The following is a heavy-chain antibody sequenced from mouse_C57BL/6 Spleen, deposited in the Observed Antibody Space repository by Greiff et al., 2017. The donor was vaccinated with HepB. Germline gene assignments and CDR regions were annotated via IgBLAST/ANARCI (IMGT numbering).Heavy chain of an antibody. V-gene: IGHV1-82*01. D-gene: IGHD2-2*01. CDR2: IYPGDGDT. Sequence: VKLVESGPELVKPGASVKISCKASGYAFSSSWMNWVKQRPGKGLEWIGRIYPGDGDTNYNGKFKGKATLTADKSSSTAYMQLSSLTSEDSAVYFCARVWLLYAMDYWGQGTSVTVSS. CDR3: ARVWLLYAMDY. J-gene: IGHJ4*01. CDR1: GYAFSSSW.